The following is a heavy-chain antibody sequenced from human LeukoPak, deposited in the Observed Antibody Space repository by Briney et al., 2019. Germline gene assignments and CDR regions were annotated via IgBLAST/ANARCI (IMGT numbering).Heavy chain of an antibody. D-gene: IGHD2-2*01. V-gene: IGHV1-2*02. CDR1: GYTFTGYY. J-gene: IGHJ4*02. CDR2: INPNSGGT. CDR3: ARDVGEYCSSTNCYASHY. Sequence: ASVKVSCKASGYTFTGYYMHWVRQAPGQGLEWMGWINPNSGGTNYAQKFQGGVAMTRDTSITTAYMELSSLRSDDTAVYYCARDVGEYCSSTNCYASHYWGQGTLVTVSS.